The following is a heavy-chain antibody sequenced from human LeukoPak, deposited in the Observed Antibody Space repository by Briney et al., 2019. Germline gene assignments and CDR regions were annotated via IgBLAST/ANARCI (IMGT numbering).Heavy chain of an antibody. D-gene: IGHD2-15*01. CDR3: ARRKGCCSGGSCYEYYFDY. J-gene: IGHJ4*02. CDR2: IYYSGST. Sequence: SETLSLTCTVSGGSISSYYWSWIRQPPEKGLEWIGYIYYSGSTNYNPSLKSRVTISVDTSKNQFSLKLSSVTAADTAVYYCARRKGCCSGGSCYEYYFDYWGQGTLVTVSS. CDR1: GGSISSYY. V-gene: IGHV4-59*01.